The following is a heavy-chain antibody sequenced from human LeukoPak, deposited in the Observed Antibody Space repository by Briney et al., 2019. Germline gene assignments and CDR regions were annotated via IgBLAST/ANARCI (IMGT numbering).Heavy chain of an antibody. J-gene: IGHJ6*03. Sequence: GSSVKVSCKASGGTFSSYAISWVRQAPGQGLEWMGGIIPIFGTANYAQKFQGRVTITADESTSTAYMELRSLRSDDTAVYYCARGQDTLYYYYMDVWGKGTTVTVSS. CDR3: ARGQDTLYYYYMDV. V-gene: IGHV1-69*01. CDR1: GGTFSSYA. CDR2: IIPIFGTA.